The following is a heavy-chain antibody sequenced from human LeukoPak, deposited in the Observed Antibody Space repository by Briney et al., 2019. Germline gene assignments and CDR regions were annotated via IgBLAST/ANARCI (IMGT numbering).Heavy chain of an antibody. D-gene: IGHD6-13*01. V-gene: IGHV5-51*01. Sequence: GESLKISCKGSGYSFTSYWIGWVRQMPGKGLEWMGIIYPSDSDTRYSPSFQGQVTISADKSISTAYLQWSSLKASDTAMYYCARQRRNGGIAASNDAFDIWGQGTMVTVSS. CDR2: IYPSDSDT. CDR1: GYSFTSYW. CDR3: ARQRRNGGIAASNDAFDI. J-gene: IGHJ3*02.